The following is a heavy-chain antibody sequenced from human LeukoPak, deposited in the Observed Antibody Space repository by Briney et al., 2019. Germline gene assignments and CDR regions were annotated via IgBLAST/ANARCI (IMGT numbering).Heavy chain of an antibody. J-gene: IGHJ4*02. D-gene: IGHD1-26*01. Sequence: SETLSLTCTVSGGSISSYYWSWIRQPPGKGLEWIGYIYNIGSTSYNPSLKSRVTISVDTSKKQFSLKLSSVTAADTAVYYCARPATSGNYYYWGQGTLVTVSS. CDR2: IYNIGST. CDR1: GGSISSYY. V-gene: IGHV4-59*01. CDR3: ARPATSGNYYY.